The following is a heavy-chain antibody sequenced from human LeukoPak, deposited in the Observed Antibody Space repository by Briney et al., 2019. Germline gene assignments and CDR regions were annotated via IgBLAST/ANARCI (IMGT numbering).Heavy chain of an antibody. Sequence: GGSLRLSCTASGFTFGDYAMSWVRQAPGKGLEWVSAISGSGGSTYYADSVKGRFTISRDNSKNTLYLQMNSLRAEDTAVYYCAKGYDFWSGSAYYYYYMDVWGKGTTVTVSS. CDR2: ISGSGGST. V-gene: IGHV3-23*01. CDR3: AKGYDFWSGSAYYYYYMDV. D-gene: IGHD3-3*01. CDR1: GFTFGDYA. J-gene: IGHJ6*03.